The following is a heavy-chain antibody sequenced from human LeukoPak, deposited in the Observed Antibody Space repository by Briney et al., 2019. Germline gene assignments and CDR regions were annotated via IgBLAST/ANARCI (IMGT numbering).Heavy chain of an antibody. Sequence: GGSLRLSCAASGFTFSDYYMSWIRQAPGKGLEWGSYISSSGSTIYYADSVKGRFTISRDSAKNSLYLQMNSLRAEDTAVYYCAREFKLRFLEWSPLKGMDVWGQGTTVTVSS. CDR1: GFTFSDYY. D-gene: IGHD3-3*01. J-gene: IGHJ6*02. V-gene: IGHV3-11*01. CDR2: ISSSGSTI. CDR3: AREFKLRFLEWSPLKGMDV.